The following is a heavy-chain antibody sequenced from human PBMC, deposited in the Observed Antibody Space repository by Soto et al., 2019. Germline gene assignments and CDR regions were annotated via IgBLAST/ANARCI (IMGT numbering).Heavy chain of an antibody. J-gene: IGHJ4*02. CDR1: GGSFSGYF. V-gene: IGHV4-34*01. CDR3: ARGLGSYTDSAIGD. D-gene: IGHD2-2*02. CDR2: INDSGST. Sequence: PSETLSLTCAVYGGSFSGYFWSLIRQPPGKGLEWIGEINDSGSTNYNPSLKSRVTISVDTSKNQFSLKVSSVTAADTAVYYCARGLGSYTDSAIGDWGQGTLVTVYS.